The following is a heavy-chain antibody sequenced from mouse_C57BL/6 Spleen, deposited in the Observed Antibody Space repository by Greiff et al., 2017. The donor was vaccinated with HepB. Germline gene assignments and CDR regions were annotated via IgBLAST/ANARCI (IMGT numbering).Heavy chain of an antibody. V-gene: IGHV14-4*01. Sequence: VQLQQSGAELVRPGASVKLSCTASGFNIKDDYMHWVKQRPEQGLEWIGWIDPENGDTEYASKFQGKATITADTSSNTAYLQLSSLTSEDTAVYYCTTRYEYEDAMDYWGQGTSVTVSS. CDR1: GFNIKDDY. CDR2: IDPENGDT. J-gene: IGHJ4*01. CDR3: TTRYEYEDAMDY. D-gene: IGHD2-4*01.